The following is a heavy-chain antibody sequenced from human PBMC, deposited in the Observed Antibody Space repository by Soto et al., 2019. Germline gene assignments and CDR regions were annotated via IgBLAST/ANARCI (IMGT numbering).Heavy chain of an antibody. CDR1: GGSVSSYY. CDR3: ARHSNRSYGLYAYLY. Sequence: PSETLSLTCTVSGGSVSSYYWSWIRQSPGKGLEWIGYIYYSGSTKYKPSLKSRVTISVDTSKNQFSLKVSSATAADTAVYYCARHSNRSYGLYAYLYSGPAPPVTVS. CDR2: IYYSGST. D-gene: IGHD1-26*01. V-gene: IGHV4-59*08. J-gene: IGHJ4*02.